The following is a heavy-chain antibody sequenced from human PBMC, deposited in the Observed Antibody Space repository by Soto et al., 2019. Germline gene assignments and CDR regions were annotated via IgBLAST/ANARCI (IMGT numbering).Heavy chain of an antibody. CDR2: IYYSAST. Sequence: QVQLQESGPGLLKPSQTLSLTCTVSGGSVSSDEYFWSWIRQPPGKGLEWLAYIYYSASTYYNPPLKSRLSIAVDTSKNQFSLTLTAVTAADTAVYYCARGDSSSWYEIDYWGQGILVTVSS. V-gene: IGHV4-30-4*01. D-gene: IGHD6-13*01. J-gene: IGHJ4*02. CDR3: ARGDSSSWYEIDY. CDR1: GGSVSSDEYF.